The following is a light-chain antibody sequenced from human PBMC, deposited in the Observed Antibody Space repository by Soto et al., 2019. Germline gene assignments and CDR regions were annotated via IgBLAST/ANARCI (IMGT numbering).Light chain of an antibody. CDR1: QTISNW. CDR3: QQYNSYSQT. J-gene: IGKJ1*01. CDR2: KAS. Sequence: QLNQSPSTLSASKGDRVTITCQASQTISNWLAWYQQKPGKAPKLLIYKASTLESGVPSRFSGSGSGTEFTLTISSLQPEDFATYYCQQYNSYSQTFGQGTNVDVK. V-gene: IGKV1-5*03.